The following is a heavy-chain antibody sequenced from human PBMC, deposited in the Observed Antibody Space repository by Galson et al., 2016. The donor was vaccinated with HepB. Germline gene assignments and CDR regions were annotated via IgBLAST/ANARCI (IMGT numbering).Heavy chain of an antibody. V-gene: IGHV4-59*01. Sequence: SETLSLTCTVSGGSISSSYWSWIRQPPGKGLEWIGYIYYSGTTNYNPSLKSRVTISADTSQNQFSLKLSSVTSADTAVYYCARDPEYCSGGGCYSVFDYWGQGTVLTVSS. D-gene: IGHD2-15*01. CDR2: IYYSGTT. CDR1: GGSISSSY. CDR3: ARDPEYCSGGGCYSVFDY. J-gene: IGHJ4*02.